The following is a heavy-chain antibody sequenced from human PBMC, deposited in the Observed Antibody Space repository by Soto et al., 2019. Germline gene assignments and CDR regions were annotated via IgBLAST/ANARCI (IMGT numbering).Heavy chain of an antibody. CDR3: ARGGGTILAPLP. V-gene: IGHV1-2*02. J-gene: IGHJ5*02. D-gene: IGHD3-3*01. Sequence: GASVKVSGKASGYTFTGCFMHWVRQAPGQGLEWMGWINPNSGATKYAQKFQGRVTLSRDTSIRTAYMELSGLRSDDTAVYYCARGGGTILAPLPWGQGTLVTVSS. CDR1: GYTFTGCF. CDR2: INPNSGAT.